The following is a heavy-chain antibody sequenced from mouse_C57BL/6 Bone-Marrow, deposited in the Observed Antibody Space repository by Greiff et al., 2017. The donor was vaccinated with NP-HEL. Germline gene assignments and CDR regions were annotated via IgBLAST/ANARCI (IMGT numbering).Heavy chain of an antibody. V-gene: IGHV1-82*01. CDR1: GYAFSSSW. CDR2: IYPGDGDT. CDR3: AIYSNSYFDY. J-gene: IGHJ2*01. Sequence: QVQLQQSGPELVKPGASVKISCKASGYAFSSSWMNWVKQRPGKGLEWIGRIYPGDGDTNYNGKFKGKATLTADKSSSTAYMQLSSLTSEDSAVYFCAIYSNSYFDYWGQGTTLTVSS. D-gene: IGHD2-5*01.